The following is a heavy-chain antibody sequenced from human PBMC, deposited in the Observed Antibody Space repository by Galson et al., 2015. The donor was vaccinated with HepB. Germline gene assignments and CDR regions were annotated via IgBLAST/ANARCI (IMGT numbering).Heavy chain of an antibody. Sequence: SLRLSCAASGFTVSSNYMSWVRQAPGKGLEWVSVIYSGGSTYYADSVKGRFTISRDNSKNTLYLQMNSLRAEGTAVYYCASPNTTGYSSGWQQIDYWGQGTLVTVSS. J-gene: IGHJ4*02. V-gene: IGHV3-53*05. CDR1: GFTVSSNY. CDR2: IYSGGST. D-gene: IGHD6-19*01. CDR3: ASPNTTGYSSGWQQIDY.